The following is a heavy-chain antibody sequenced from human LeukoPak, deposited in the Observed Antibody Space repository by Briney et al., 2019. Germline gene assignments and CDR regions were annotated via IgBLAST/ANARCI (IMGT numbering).Heavy chain of an antibody. D-gene: IGHD2-2*02. CDR1: GYTFTGYY. CDR2: INPNSGGT. CDR3: ARDHYCSSTSCDTIFDY. J-gene: IGHJ4*02. V-gene: IGHV1-2*02. Sequence: ASVKVSCKASGYTFTGYYMHWVRQAPGQGLEWMGWINPNSGGTNYAQKFQGRVTMTRDTSISTAYMELSRLRSDDTAVYYCARDHYCSSTSCDTIFDYWGQGTLVTVSS.